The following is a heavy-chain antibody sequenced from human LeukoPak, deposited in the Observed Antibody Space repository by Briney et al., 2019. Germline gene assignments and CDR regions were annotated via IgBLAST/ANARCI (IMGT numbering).Heavy chain of an antibody. Sequence: PGGSLRLSCAASGITFSSYIMSWVRQAPGKGLEWVSGITGSGGTTYYADSVKGRFTISRDNSKNTLFPQMNSLRVEDTAVYYCARVTTGSWYDYFDYWGQGTLVTVSS. CDR2: ITGSGGTT. CDR3: ARVTTGSWYDYFDY. J-gene: IGHJ4*02. V-gene: IGHV3-23*01. D-gene: IGHD6-13*01. CDR1: GITFSSYI.